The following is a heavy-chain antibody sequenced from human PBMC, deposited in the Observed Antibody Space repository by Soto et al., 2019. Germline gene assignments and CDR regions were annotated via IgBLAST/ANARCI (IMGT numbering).Heavy chain of an antibody. V-gene: IGHV4-59*12. CDR2: IYYSGST. Sequence: SETLSLTCAVSGGSIRSCDWAWIWKPKGKGMEWVGNIYYSGSTNYNPSLKSRVTISVDRSKNQFSLKLSSVTAADTAVYYCHARGPLPTAGNGEYYYYGMDVWGQGTTVTVSS. D-gene: IGHD1-26*01. CDR1: GGSIRSCD. J-gene: IGHJ6*02. CDR3: HARGPLPTAGNGEYYYYGMDV.